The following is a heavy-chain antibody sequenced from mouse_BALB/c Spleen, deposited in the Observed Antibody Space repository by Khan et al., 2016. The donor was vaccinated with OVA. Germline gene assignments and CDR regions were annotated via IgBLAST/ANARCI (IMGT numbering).Heavy chain of an antibody. J-gene: IGHJ3*01. CDR1: GYTFTSYW. V-gene: IGHV1S41*01. CDR2: IAPGSGST. D-gene: IGHD2-10*02. CDR3: ARGGYGNTWFAY. Sequence: DLVKPGASVKLSCKASGYTFTSYWINWIKQRPGQGLEWIGRIAPGSGSTSYNEMFKGKATLTVDTSSSTAYIQLSSLSSEDSAVYCCARGGYGNTWFAYWGQGTLVTVSA.